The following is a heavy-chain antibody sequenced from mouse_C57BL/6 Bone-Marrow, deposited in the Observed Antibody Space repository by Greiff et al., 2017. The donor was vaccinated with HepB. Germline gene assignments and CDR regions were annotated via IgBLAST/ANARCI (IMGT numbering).Heavy chain of an antibody. D-gene: IGHD1-1*01. V-gene: IGHV1-69*01. CDR1: GYNFTSYW. CDR3: ARSVGY. Sequence: QVQLQQPGAELVMPGASVKLSCKASGYNFTSYWMHWVKQRPGQGLEWIGEIDPSDSYTNYNQKFKGKSTLTVDKSSSTAYMQLCSLTSEDSAVYYCARSVGYWGQGTTLTVSS. CDR2: IDPSDSYT. J-gene: IGHJ2*01.